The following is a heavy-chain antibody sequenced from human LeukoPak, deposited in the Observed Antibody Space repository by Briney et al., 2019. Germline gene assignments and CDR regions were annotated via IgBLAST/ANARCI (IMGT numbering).Heavy chain of an antibody. D-gene: IGHD4/OR15-4a*01. J-gene: IGHJ4*02. Sequence: ASVKVSCKASGYTFTSYDINWVRQATGQGLEWMGWMNPNSGNTGYAQKFQGRVTMTTDTSTSTTYMEVRSLRSDDTAVYYCARDDDYNPLVHWGQGTLVTVSS. V-gene: IGHV1-8*01. CDR1: GYTFTSYD. CDR3: ARDDDYNPLVH. CDR2: MNPNSGNT.